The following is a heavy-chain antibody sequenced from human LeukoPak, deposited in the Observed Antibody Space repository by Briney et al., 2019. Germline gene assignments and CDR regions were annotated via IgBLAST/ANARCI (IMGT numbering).Heavy chain of an antibody. J-gene: IGHJ3*02. CDR1: GYTFTSYD. CDR3: ARLDVVVVAAAEAFDI. Sequence: ASVKVSCKASGYTFTSYDINWVRQATGQGLEWMGWMNPNSGNTGYAQKFQGRVTMTRNTSISTAYMELSSLRSEDTAVYYCARLDVVVVAAAEAFDIWGQGTMVTVSS. CDR2: MNPNSGNT. V-gene: IGHV1-8*01. D-gene: IGHD2-15*01.